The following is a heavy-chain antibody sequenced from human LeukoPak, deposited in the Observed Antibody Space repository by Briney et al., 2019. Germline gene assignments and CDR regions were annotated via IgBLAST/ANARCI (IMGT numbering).Heavy chain of an antibody. CDR3: ARIFLRLGSFYNPFDY. CDR1: GFTFSSYW. D-gene: IGHD3-10*01. Sequence: GGSLRLSCAASGFTFSSYWMSWVRQAPGMGLEWVANIKEDGSEKNYVDSVKGRFTISRDNTNNSLFLQMSSLRAEDTAVYYCARIFLRLGSFYNPFDYWGQGTLLTVSS. V-gene: IGHV3-7*03. CDR2: IKEDGSEK. J-gene: IGHJ4*02.